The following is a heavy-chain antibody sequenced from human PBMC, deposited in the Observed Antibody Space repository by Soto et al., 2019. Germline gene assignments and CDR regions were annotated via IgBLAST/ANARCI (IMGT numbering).Heavy chain of an antibody. D-gene: IGHD4-17*01. CDR2: IYYSGST. CDR1: GGSISSYY. CDR3: ARRYGGPLDY. V-gene: IGHV4-59*08. Sequence: QVQLQESGPGLVKPSETLSLTCTVSGGSISSYYWSWIRQPPGKGLEWIGYIYYSGSTNYNPSLKSRVTISVDTSKNQCSLKLSSVTAADTAVYYCARRYGGPLDYWGQGPLVTVSS. J-gene: IGHJ4*02.